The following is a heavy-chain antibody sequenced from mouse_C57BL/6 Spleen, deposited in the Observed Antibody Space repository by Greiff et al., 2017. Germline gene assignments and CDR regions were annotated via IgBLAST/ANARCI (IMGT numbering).Heavy chain of an antibody. J-gene: IGHJ4*01. CDR2: IRNKANGYTT. Sequence: EVKLVESGGGLVQPGGSLSLSCAASGFTFTDYYMSWVRQPPGKALEWLGFIRNKANGYTTEYSASVKGRFTISRDNSQSILYLQMNALRAEDSATYYCARYIYYGNYDYAMDYWGQGTSVTVSS. D-gene: IGHD2-1*01. CDR3: ARYIYYGNYDYAMDY. CDR1: GFTFTDYY. V-gene: IGHV7-3*01.